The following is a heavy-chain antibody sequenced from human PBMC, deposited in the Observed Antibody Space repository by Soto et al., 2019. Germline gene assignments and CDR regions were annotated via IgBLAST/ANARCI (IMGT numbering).Heavy chain of an antibody. J-gene: IGHJ4*02. Sequence: EVQLVESGGGLVQPGGSLRLSCAGSGFTFSSYWMSWVRQAPDKGLEWVAKIKPDGSAKSYVDSVKGRFTISRDNARNSLSLKMDSLRAEDTAVYYCVRAPREDTGYEYYFDYWGQGTLVTVSS. CDR2: IKPDGSAK. D-gene: IGHD5-12*01. CDR1: GFTFSSYW. V-gene: IGHV3-7*01. CDR3: VRAPREDTGYEYYFDY.